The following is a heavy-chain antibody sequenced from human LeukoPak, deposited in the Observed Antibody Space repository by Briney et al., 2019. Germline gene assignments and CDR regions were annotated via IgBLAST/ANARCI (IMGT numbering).Heavy chain of an antibody. CDR1: GGSISSYY. J-gene: IGHJ3*02. CDR2: IYYSGST. Sequence: PSETLSLTCTVSGGSISSYYWSWIRQTPGKGLEWIGYIYYSGSTNYNPSLKSRVTISVDTSKNQFSLKLSSVTAADTAVYYCARHGPSSGWYYAFDIWGQGTMVTVSS. D-gene: IGHD6-19*01. CDR3: ARHGPSSGWYYAFDI. V-gene: IGHV4-59*08.